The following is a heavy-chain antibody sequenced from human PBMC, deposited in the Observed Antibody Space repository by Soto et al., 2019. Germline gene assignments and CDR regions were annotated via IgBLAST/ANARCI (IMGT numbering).Heavy chain of an antibody. D-gene: IGHD3-22*01. V-gene: IGHV4-31*03. CDR1: GGSISSGGYY. CDR3: ARDNSSGHVSLFDY. CDR2: IYYSGST. J-gene: IGHJ4*02. Sequence: SETLSLTCTVSGGSISSGGYYWSWIRQHPGKGLEWIGYIYYSGSTYYNPSLKSRVTISVDTSKNQFSLKLSSVTAADTAVYYCARDNSSGHVSLFDYWGQGTLVTVSS.